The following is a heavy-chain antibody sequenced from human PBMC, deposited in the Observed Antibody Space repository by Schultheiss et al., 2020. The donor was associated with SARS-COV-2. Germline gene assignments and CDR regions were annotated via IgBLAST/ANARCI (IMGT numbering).Heavy chain of an antibody. CDR3: ARVRKGSSPPRHRGSYYGMDV. CDR2: ISYDGSNK. D-gene: IGHD6-6*01. V-gene: IGHV3-30*04. Sequence: GGSLRLSCAASGFTFSSYAMHWVRQAPGKGLEWVAVISYDGSNKYYADSVKGRFTISRDNSKNTLYLQMNSLRAEDTAVYYCARVRKGSSPPRHRGSYYGMDVWGQGTTVTVSS. CDR1: GFTFSSYA. J-gene: IGHJ6*02.